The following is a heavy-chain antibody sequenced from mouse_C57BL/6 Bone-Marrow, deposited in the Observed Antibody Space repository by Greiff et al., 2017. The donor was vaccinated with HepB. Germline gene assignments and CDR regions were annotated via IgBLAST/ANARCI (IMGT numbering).Heavy chain of an antibody. Sequence: EVKLVESGGGLVKPGGSLKLSCAASGFTFSSYAMSWVRQTPEKRLEWVATISDGGSYTYYPDNVKGRFTISRDNAKNNLYLQMSHLKSEDTAMYYCARDSGIYYDYGRYYAMDYWGQGTSVTVSS. CDR1: GFTFSSYA. CDR2: ISDGGSYT. V-gene: IGHV5-4*01. D-gene: IGHD2-4*01. J-gene: IGHJ4*01. CDR3: ARDSGIYYDYGRYYAMDY.